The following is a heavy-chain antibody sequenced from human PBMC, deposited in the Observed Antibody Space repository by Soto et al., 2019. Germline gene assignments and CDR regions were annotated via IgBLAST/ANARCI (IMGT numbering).Heavy chain of an antibody. V-gene: IGHV3-13*05. J-gene: IGHJ6*02. D-gene: IGHD2-2*01. CDR3: ARAYAGQLPRRADYYYALDV. Sequence: LRLSCAASGFSFSNYDMHWVRQVSGKALDRGSAIGAARDPYYLGSVKGRFTLSRDNAQKSLFLQMNNLRAEDTAVYYCARAYAGQLPRRADYYYALDVWGRGTPVTVSS. CDR1: GFSFSNYD. CDR2: IGAARDP.